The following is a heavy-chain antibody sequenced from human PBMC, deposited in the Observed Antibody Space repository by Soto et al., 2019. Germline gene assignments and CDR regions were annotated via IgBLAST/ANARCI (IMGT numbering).Heavy chain of an antibody. CDR1: GFRFSIYS. Sequence: EVQLVESGGGLVQPGGSLRLSCAASGFRFSIYSMNWVRQAPGKGLEWSAYITSDTNTIKYADSVKGRFTISRDNAKNAVYLQMHSLRDEDTAVYYCARSVEGHFDYWGQGTVVPVSS. J-gene: IGHJ4*02. D-gene: IGHD6-19*01. V-gene: IGHV3-48*02. CDR2: ITSDTNTI. CDR3: ARSVEGHFDY.